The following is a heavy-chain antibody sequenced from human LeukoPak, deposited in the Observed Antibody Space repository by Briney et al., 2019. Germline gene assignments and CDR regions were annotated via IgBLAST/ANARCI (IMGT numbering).Heavy chain of an antibody. CDR2: INHSGST. CDR1: GGSISSRSYY. V-gene: IGHV4-39*07. J-gene: IGHJ4*02. CDR3: FFGYCGGGTCYNY. Sequence: SETLSLTCTVSGGSISSRSYYWGWIRQPPGKGLEWIGEINHSGSTNYNPSLKSRVTMSVDTSKNQFSLKLTSVTAADTAIYYCFFGYCGGGTCYNYWGQGTLVTVSS. D-gene: IGHD2-15*01.